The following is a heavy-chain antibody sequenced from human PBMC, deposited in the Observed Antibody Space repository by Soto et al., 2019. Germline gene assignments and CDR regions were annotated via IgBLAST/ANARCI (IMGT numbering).Heavy chain of an antibody. Sequence: ASVKVSCKASGYTFTGYYMHWVRQAPGQGLEWMGWINPNSGGTNYAQKFQGRVTTTRDTSISTAYMELSRLRSDDTAVYYCARNTYSSSWYEFDYWGQGTLVTVSS. D-gene: IGHD6-13*01. CDR1: GYTFTGYY. J-gene: IGHJ4*02. V-gene: IGHV1-2*02. CDR2: INPNSGGT. CDR3: ARNTYSSSWYEFDY.